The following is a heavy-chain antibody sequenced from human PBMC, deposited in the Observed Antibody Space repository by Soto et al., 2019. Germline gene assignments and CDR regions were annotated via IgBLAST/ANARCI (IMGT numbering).Heavy chain of an antibody. V-gene: IGHV3-33*01. D-gene: IGHD5-12*01. CDR2: IWYDGSNK. Sequence: LRLSCAASGFTFSSYGMHWVRQAPGKGLEWVAVIWYDGSNKYYADSVKGRFTISRDNSKNTLYLQMNSLRAEDTAVYYCARTVATSEVDYYYGMDVWGQGTTVTVSS. J-gene: IGHJ6*02. CDR1: GFTFSSYG. CDR3: ARTVATSEVDYYYGMDV.